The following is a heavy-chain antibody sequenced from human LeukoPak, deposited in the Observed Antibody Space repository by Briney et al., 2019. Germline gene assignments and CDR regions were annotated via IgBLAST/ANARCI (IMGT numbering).Heavy chain of an antibody. J-gene: IGHJ2*01. V-gene: IGHV3-30*02. CDR3: AKPSLYYYDTSGYYRYWYFDL. CDR2: IRYDGSNK. CDR1: GFTFSSYG. Sequence: LAGGSLRLSCAASGFTFSSYGMHWVRQAPGKGLEWVAFIRYDGSNKYYADSVKGRFTISRDNSKNTLYLQMNSLRAEDTAVYYCAKPSLYYYDTSGYYRYWYFDLWGRGTLVTVSS. D-gene: IGHD3-22*01.